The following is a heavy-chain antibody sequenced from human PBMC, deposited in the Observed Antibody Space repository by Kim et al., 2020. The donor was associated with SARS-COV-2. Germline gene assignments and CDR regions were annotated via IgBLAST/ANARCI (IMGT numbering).Heavy chain of an antibody. CDR3: ARVAYCSSTSCYKYFDY. V-gene: IGHV4-31*02. Sequence: LKSRVTLSVDTSKNQFSLKLGSVPAADTAVYYCARVAYCSSTSCYKYFDYWGQGTLVTVSS. D-gene: IGHD2-2*02. J-gene: IGHJ4*02.